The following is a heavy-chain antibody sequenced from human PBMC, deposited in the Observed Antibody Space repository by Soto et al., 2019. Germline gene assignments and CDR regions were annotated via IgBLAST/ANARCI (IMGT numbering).Heavy chain of an antibody. V-gene: IGHV1-18*04. CDR2: ISAYNGNT. Sequence: GASVKVSCKASGYTFTSYGISWVRQAPGQGLEWMGWISAYNGNTNYAQKLQGRVTMTTDTSTSTAYMELRSLRSDDTAVYYCAREPNPLWFGEGDAFDIWGQGXMVTVSS. CDR1: GYTFTSYG. J-gene: IGHJ3*02. D-gene: IGHD3-10*01. CDR3: AREPNPLWFGEGDAFDI.